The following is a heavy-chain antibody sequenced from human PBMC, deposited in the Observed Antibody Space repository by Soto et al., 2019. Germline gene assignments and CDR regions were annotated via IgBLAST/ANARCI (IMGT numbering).Heavy chain of an antibody. CDR1: GDSIISGGYY. V-gene: IGHV4-31*03. J-gene: IGHJ4*02. Sequence: SEALSLTCTVSGDSIISGGYYWTWIRQHPGKGLEWIGYIYYSGTTYYNPSLESRLTISVDTSKNQFSLKLNSVTAADTAVYYCARDRDGYNSVDYWGQGTLVTVSS. D-gene: IGHD5-12*01. CDR2: IYYSGTT. CDR3: ARDRDGYNSVDY.